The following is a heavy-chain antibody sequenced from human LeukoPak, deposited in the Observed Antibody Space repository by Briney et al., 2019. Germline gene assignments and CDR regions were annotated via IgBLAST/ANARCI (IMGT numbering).Heavy chain of an antibody. Sequence: GTSLRLSCAASGFPFSSYGMHWVRQAPGKGLEWVARLVYDARSDYANSVKGRFSISRDDSKNTLFLDMSDLRVEDTALYYCARDLSAAFDFWGQGVLVTVSS. CDR1: GFPFSSYG. V-gene: IGHV3-33*01. CDR3: ARDLSAAFDF. CDR2: LVYDARS. J-gene: IGHJ4*02. D-gene: IGHD6-19*01.